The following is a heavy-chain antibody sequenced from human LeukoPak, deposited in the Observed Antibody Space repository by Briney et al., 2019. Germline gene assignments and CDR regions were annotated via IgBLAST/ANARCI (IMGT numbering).Heavy chain of an antibody. Sequence: PSETLSLTCILSGDSLSSIAYFWGWIRQPPGKGLEWIGSIYYSGKTYYSASLKSRVTMSVDTCKNLFSLRLTSVTAADTAIFYCARRRWYGGFDFWGQGTLVTVSS. CDR2: IYYSGKT. J-gene: IGHJ4*02. CDR3: ARRRWYGGFDF. V-gene: IGHV4-39*01. CDR1: GDSLSSIAYF. D-gene: IGHD3-10*01.